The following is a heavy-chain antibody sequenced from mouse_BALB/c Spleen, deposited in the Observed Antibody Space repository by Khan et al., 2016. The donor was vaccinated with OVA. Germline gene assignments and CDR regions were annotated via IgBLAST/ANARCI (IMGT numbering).Heavy chain of an antibody. CDR1: GYTFTSYT. CDR3: VRDGADHRNDGWFAY. CDR2: INPSNGYT. Sequence: QMQLEESGAELARPGASVKMSCKASGYTFTSYTIHWIKLGPGQGLEWIGYINPSNGYTNYNQKFKDKATLTADKSSTTAYMELSSLTSDDSALYNCVRDGADHRNDGWFAYWGQGTLVTVSA. V-gene: IGHV1-4*01. D-gene: IGHD2-14*01. J-gene: IGHJ3*01.